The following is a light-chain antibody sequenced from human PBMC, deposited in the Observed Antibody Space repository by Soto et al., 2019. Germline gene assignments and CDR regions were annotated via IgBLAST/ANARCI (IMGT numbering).Light chain of an antibody. CDR3: RSYTSSSTMEV. V-gene: IGLV2-14*01. Sequence: QSVLTQPASVSGSPGQSITISCTGTSSDVGGYNYVSWYQQHPGKAPKLMIYDVSNRPSGVSNRFSGSKSGNTASLTISGLQAEDEADYDCRSYTSSSTMEVLGNGRKVTVL. CDR1: SSDVGGYNY. CDR2: DVS. J-gene: IGLJ1*01.